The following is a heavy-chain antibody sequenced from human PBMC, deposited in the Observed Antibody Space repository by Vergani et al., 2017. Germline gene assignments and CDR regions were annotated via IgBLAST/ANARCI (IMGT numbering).Heavy chain of an antibody. V-gene: IGHV4-30-2*01. D-gene: IGHD3-22*01. Sequence: QVQLQESGPGLVKPSQTLSLTCTVSGGSFNSGGYSWSWIRQPPGKGLEWIGYIYHSGSTYYNPSLKSRVTISVDRSKNQFSLKLSSVTAADTAVYYCARLRYDSSGYYYGNYFDYWGQGTLVTVSS. CDR2: IYHSGST. CDR1: GGSFNSGGYS. CDR3: ARLRYDSSGYYYGNYFDY. J-gene: IGHJ4*02.